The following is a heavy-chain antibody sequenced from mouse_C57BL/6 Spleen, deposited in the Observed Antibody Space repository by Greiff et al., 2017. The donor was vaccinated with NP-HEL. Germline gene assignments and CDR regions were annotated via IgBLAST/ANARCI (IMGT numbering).Heavy chain of an antibody. V-gene: IGHV1-82*01. CDR2: LYPGDGDT. Sequence: QVQLQQSGPELVKPGASVKISCKASGYAFSSSWMNWVKQRPGKGLEWIGRLYPGDGDTKYNGKFKGKATLTADKSSSTAYMQLSSLTSEDSSVYFCARNYYGSSYAWDYWGQGTSVTVSS. J-gene: IGHJ4*01. D-gene: IGHD1-1*01. CDR1: GYAFSSSW. CDR3: ARNYYGSSYAWDY.